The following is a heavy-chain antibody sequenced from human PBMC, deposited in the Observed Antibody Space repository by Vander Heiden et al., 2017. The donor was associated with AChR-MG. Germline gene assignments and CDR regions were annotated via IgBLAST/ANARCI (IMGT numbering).Heavy chain of an antibody. Sequence: EVQLVEFGGGLVKPGGSLRPSCAASGFTFSSYSMNWVRQAPGKGLEWVSSISSSSSYIYYADSVKGRFTISRDNAKNSLYLQMHSLRAEDTAVYYCAITRTWAAFDIWGHGPMVTVSS. CDR3: AITRTWAAFDI. J-gene: IGHJ3*02. V-gene: IGHV3-21*01. CDR1: GFTFSSYS. CDR2: ISSSSSYI. D-gene: IGHD1-26*01.